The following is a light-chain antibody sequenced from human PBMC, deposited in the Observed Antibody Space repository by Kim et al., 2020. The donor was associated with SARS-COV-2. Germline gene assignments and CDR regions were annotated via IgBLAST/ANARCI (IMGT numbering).Light chain of an antibody. J-gene: IGKJ1*01. CDR2: HTS. Sequence: DIQMTQSPSSLSASVGDRVTITCRASQGISNHLAWFQQKPGKSPRCLIWHTSTLQTGVPSRFSGSASGTDFTLTIDSLQPEDFATYYCQQYNTFPWTFGQGTKVDIK. V-gene: IGKV1-16*01. CDR1: QGISNH. CDR3: QQYNTFPWT.